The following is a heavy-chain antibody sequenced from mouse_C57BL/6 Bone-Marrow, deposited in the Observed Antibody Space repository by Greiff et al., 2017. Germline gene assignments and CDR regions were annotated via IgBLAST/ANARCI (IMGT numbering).Heavy chain of an antibody. CDR1: GYTFTSYW. V-gene: IGHV1-72*01. CDR3: THSNYFYLYFAV. CDR2: IGPNSGGT. J-gene: IGHJ1*03. D-gene: IGHD2-5*01. Sequence: QVQLQQPGAELVKPGASVKLSCKASGYTFTSYWMHWVKQRPGRGLEWIGRIGPNSGGTKYNEKFKSKATLTVDKPSSTAYMQISSLSSEDSAVYYCTHSNYFYLYFAVWGTGTTVTVSS.